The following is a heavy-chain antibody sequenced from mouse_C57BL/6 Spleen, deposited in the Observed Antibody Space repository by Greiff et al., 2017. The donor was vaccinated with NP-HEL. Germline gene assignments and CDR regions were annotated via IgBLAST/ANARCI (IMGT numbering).Heavy chain of an antibody. CDR2: IDPENGDT. CDR1: GFNIKDDY. Sequence: EVKLQESGAELVRPGASVKLSCTASGFNIKDDYMHWVKQRPEQGLEWIGWIDPENGDTEYASKFQGKATITADTSSNTAYLQLSSRTSEDTAVYYCTPNWERPDSNFDYWGQGTTLTVSS. J-gene: IGHJ2*01. CDR3: TPNWERPDSNFDY. V-gene: IGHV14-4*01. D-gene: IGHD4-1*01.